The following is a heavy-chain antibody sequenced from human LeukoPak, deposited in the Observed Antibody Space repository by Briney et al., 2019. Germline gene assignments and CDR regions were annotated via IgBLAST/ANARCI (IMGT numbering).Heavy chain of an antibody. J-gene: IGHJ3*02. CDR1: NFSITSNYY. Sequence: SSETLSLTCTVSNFSITSNYYWVWIRQPPGKRLEWIGSIYHAGATFYNPSLQSRVTISLDTSNNQFSLKLSSVTAADTAVYCCARITDRTIFGEIMHGFDIWGQGTPVTVSS. V-gene: IGHV4-38-2*02. CDR3: ARITDRTIFGEIMHGFDI. D-gene: IGHD3-3*01. CDR2: IYHAGAT.